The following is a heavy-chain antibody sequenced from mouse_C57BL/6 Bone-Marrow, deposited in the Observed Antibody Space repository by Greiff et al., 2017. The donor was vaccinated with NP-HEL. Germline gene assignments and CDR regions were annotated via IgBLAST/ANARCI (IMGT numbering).Heavy chain of an antibody. V-gene: IGHV14-4*01. D-gene: IGHD4-1*01. CDR3: TTGTGYAMDY. CDR1: GFNIKDYY. CDR2: IDPENGDT. Sequence: VQLQQSGAELVRPGASVKLSCTASGFNIKDYYMHWVKQRPEQGLEWIGWIDPENGDTEYASKFQGKATITADTSSNTAYLQLSSLTSEDTAVYYCTTGTGYAMDYWGQGTSVTVSS. J-gene: IGHJ4*01.